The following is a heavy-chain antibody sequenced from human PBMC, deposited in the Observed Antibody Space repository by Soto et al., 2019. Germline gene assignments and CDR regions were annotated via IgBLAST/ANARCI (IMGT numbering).Heavy chain of an antibody. Sequence: EVQLLESGGGLVQPGGSLRLSCAASGFTFSTYAMNWVRQAPGNGLEWVSAISGSGGSIHYADSVKGRFTISRDNSKNTLYLQMNSLRDEDTAVYHCVKGYWKGDVGGQGTTVNVSS. CDR3: VKGYWKGDV. J-gene: IGHJ6*02. CDR1: GFTFSTYA. V-gene: IGHV3-23*01. D-gene: IGHD1-1*01. CDR2: ISGSGGSI.